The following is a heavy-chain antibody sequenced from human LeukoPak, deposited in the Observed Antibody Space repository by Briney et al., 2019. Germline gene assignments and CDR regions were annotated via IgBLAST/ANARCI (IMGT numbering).Heavy chain of an antibody. CDR3: ARYLVIAAAAEY. J-gene: IGHJ4*02. CDR1: GFTFSSYG. CDR2: IRYDGSNK. D-gene: IGHD6-13*01. Sequence: GGSLRLSCAASGFTFSSYGMHWVRQAPGKGLEWVAFIRYDGSNKYYADSVKGRFTISRDNSKNTLYLQMNSLRAEDTAVYYCARYLVIAAAAEYWGQGTLVTVSS. V-gene: IGHV3-30*02.